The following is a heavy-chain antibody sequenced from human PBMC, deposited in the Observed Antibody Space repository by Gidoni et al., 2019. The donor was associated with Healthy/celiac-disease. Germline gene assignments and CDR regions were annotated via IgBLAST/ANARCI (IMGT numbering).Heavy chain of an antibody. V-gene: IGHV4-34*01. CDR3: ARGSPHARHRRLDY. Sequence: QVQLQQWGAGLFKPSETLSLICAVYGGSFSGYYWSWIRQPPGKGLEWIGEINHSGSTNYNPSLKSRVTISVETSKNQFSLKLSSVTAADTAVYYCARGSPHARHRRLDYWGQGTLVTVSS. CDR2: INHSGST. CDR1: GGSFSGYY. J-gene: IGHJ4*02.